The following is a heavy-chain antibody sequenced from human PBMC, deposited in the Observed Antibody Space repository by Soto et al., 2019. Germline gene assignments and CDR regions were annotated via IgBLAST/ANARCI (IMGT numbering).Heavy chain of an antibody. J-gene: IGHJ6*02. CDR3: AREVRLTQTRGMHV. V-gene: IGHV1-69*01. CDR2: IIPIFGTA. D-gene: IGHD1-1*01. Sequence: QVQLVQSGAEVKKPGSSVKVSCKASGGTLSSYAISWVRQAPGKGLEWMGGIIPIFGTANYAQKFQGRVTITADESTSTAYMELSSLRSEDTAVYYCAREVRLTQTRGMHVWGQGTTVTVSS. CDR1: GGTLSSYA.